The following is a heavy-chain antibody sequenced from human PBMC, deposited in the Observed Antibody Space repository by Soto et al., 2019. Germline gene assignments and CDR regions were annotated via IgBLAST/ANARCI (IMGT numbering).Heavy chain of an antibody. CDR2: IYYSGST. V-gene: IGHV4-30-4*01. Sequence: PSETLSLTCTVSGGSISSGDYYWSWIRQPPGKGLEWIGYIYYSGSTYYNPSLKSRVTVPVDTSKNQFSLKLSSVTAADTAVYYCARESRGIAAAPGVFDYWGQGTLVTVSS. J-gene: IGHJ4*02. CDR3: ARESRGIAAAPGVFDY. CDR1: GGSISSGDYY. D-gene: IGHD6-13*01.